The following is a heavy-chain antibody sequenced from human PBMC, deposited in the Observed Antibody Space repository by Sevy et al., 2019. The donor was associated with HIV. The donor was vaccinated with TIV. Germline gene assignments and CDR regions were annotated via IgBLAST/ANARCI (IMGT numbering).Heavy chain of an antibody. CDR1: GYTFTGYY. J-gene: IGHJ5*02. V-gene: IGHV1-2*06. Sequence: ASVKVSCKASGYTFTGYYMHWVRQAPGQGLEWMGRINPNSGGTNYAQKFQGRVTMTRETSIGTAYMELSRLRSDDTAVYYCARAGVYDFWSGYSGWFDPWGQGTLVTVSS. CDR3: ARAGVYDFWSGYSGWFDP. CDR2: INPNSGGT. D-gene: IGHD3-3*01.